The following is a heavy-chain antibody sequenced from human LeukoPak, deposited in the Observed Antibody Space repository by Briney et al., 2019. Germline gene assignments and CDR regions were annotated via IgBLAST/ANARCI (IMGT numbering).Heavy chain of an antibody. CDR3: ARVGTDCTNGVCYNAEYFQH. Sequence: GGSLRLSCAASGFTFSSYSMNWVRQAPGKGLEWVSYISSSSSSIYYADSVKGRFTISRDNAKNSLYLQMNSLRAEDTAVYYCARVGTDCTNGVCYNAEYFQHWGQGTLVTVSS. J-gene: IGHJ1*01. CDR2: ISSSSSSI. CDR1: GFTFSSYS. V-gene: IGHV3-48*01. D-gene: IGHD2-8*01.